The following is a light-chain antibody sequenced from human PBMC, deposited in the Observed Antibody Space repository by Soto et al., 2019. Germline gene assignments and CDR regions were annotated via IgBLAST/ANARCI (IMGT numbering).Light chain of an antibody. Sequence: QSVLTQAPSASETPGQRVSISCSGSSSNIGSNTVSWYQHLPGAAPKLLIYYHNQRPSGVPDRFSGSKSGTSASLAISGLQSEDEANYYCATWDDSLNVVLFGGGTKVTVL. CDR2: YHN. CDR1: SSNIGSNT. CDR3: ATWDDSLNVVL. V-gene: IGLV1-44*01. J-gene: IGLJ2*01.